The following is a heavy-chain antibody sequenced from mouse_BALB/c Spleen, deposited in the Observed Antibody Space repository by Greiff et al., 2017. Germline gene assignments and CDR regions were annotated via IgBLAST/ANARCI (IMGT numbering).Heavy chain of an antibody. CDR1: GFSLSTSGMG. CDR3: ARRAGGLFAY. CDR2: IYWDDDK. J-gene: IGHJ3*01. V-gene: IGHV8-12*01. Sequence: QVTLKESGPGILQPSQTLSLTCSFSGFSLSTSGMGVSWIRQPSGKGLEWLAHIYWDDDKRYNPSLKSRLTISKDTSSNQVFLKITSVDTADTATYYCARRAGGLFAYWGQGTLVTVSA.